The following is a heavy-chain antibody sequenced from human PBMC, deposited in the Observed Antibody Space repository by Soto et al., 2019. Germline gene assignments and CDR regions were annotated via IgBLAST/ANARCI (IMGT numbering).Heavy chain of an antibody. CDR2: IIPIFGTA. CDR3: ARGGYQLLRGRKLFDP. D-gene: IGHD2-2*01. V-gene: IGHV1-69*01. CDR1: GGTFSSYA. J-gene: IGHJ5*02. Sequence: QVQLVQSGAEVQKPGSSVKVSCKASGGTFSSYAISWVRQAPGQGLEWMGGIIPIFGTANYAQKFQGRVTITADESTSTAYMELSRLRSEDTAVYYCARGGYQLLRGRKLFDPWGQGTLVTVSS.